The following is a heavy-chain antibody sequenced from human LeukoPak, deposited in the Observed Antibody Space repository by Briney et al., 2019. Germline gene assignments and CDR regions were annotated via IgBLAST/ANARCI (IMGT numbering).Heavy chain of an antibody. CDR1: GFTFSSYS. D-gene: IGHD3-22*01. Sequence: MPGGSLRLSCAAPGFTFSSYSMNWVRQAPGKGLEWVSSIRSSSSYIYYADSVKGRFTISRDNAKNPLYLQMNSLRAEDTAVYYCARDRVQGYDSSGYYYGSIGHAFDIWGQGTMVTVSS. J-gene: IGHJ3*02. CDR2: IRSSSSYI. V-gene: IGHV3-21*01. CDR3: ARDRVQGYDSSGYYYGSIGHAFDI.